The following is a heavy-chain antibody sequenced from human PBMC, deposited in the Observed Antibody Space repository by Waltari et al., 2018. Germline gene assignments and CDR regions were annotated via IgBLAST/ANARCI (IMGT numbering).Heavy chain of an antibody. CDR2: ISSSSSTI. CDR3: ARDLVRGIYDYSGGSYRPYYLDY. J-gene: IGHJ4*02. V-gene: IGHV3-48*04. D-gene: IGHD3-16*02. Sequence: EVQLVESGGGLVQPGGSLRLSCAASGFTFSSYSMNWVRQAPGKGLEWVSYISSSSSTIYYAEAVKGLFTISRNNAKNALYLQMTSLRAEDTAVYYCARDLVRGIYDYSGGSYRPYYLDYWGQGTLVTVSS. CDR1: GFTFSSYS.